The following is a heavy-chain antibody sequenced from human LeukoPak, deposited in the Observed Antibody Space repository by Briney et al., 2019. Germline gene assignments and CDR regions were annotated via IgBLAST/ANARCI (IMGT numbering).Heavy chain of an antibody. D-gene: IGHD1-26*01. CDR2: FGTA. CDR3: ARDRSVGATNSIYYYGMDV. V-gene: IGHV1-69*01. Sequence: FGTANYAQKFQGRVTITADESTSTAYMELSSLRSEDTAVYYCARDRSVGATNSIYYYGMDVWGQGTTVTVS. J-gene: IGHJ6*02.